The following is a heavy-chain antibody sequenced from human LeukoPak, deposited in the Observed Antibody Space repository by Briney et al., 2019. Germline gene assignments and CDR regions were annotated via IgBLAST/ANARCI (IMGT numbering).Heavy chain of an antibody. CDR3: ARFARLDY. V-gene: IGHV3-7*01. CDR1: GFTFSNYA. Sequence: GRSLRLSCAASGFTFSNYAVHWVRQAPGKGPEWVANIKEDGSEKYYVDSVKGRFTISRDNAKNSLYLQMNSLRAEDTAVYYCARFARLDYWGQGTLVTVSS. J-gene: IGHJ4*02. D-gene: IGHD3-16*01. CDR2: IKEDGSEK.